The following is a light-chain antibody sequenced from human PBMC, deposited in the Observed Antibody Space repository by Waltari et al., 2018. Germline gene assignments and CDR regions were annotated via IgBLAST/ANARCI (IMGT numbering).Light chain of an antibody. V-gene: IGKV2-28*01. CDR2: LAS. J-gene: IGKJ4*01. CDR1: QSLLYSNGYNY. CDR3: MQILQTPVT. Sequence: DIVMTQSPLSLSVTPGEPASISCRSRQSLLYSNGYNYLDWYVQKPGQSPQLLISLASTRASGVPDRFSGSGSATDFTLKISRVGAEDVGIYYCMQILQTPVTFGGGTKVEIK.